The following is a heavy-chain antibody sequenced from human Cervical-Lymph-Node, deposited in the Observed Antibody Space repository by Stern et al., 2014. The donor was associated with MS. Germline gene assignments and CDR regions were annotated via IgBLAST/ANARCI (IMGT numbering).Heavy chain of an antibody. J-gene: IGHJ4*02. V-gene: IGHV1-18*04. CDR3: ARDASTGIQLWFLDY. D-gene: IGHD5-18*01. CDR2: ISAYNGNT. CDR1: GYTFTSYG. Sequence: VQLVQSGAEVKKPGASVKVSCKASGYTFTSYGISWVRQAPGQGLEWMGWISAYNGNTNYAQKLQGSVTMTTDTSTSPAHMELRSLRSDDTAVYFCARDASTGIQLWFLDYWGQGTLVTVSS.